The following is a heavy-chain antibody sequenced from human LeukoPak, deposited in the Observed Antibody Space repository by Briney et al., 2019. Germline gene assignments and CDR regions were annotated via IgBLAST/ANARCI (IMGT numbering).Heavy chain of an antibody. CDR2: IYYSGST. CDR1: GGSISSYY. CDR3: ARQTGRGDFDY. Sequence: SGTPSPTCPVSGGSISSYYWGWVRPPPGKGLEWIGYIYYSGSTNYNPSLKSRVTISVDTSKNQFSLKLSSVTAADTAVYYCARQTGRGDFDYWGQGTLVTVSS. D-gene: IGHD1-14*01. V-gene: IGHV4-59*08. J-gene: IGHJ4*02.